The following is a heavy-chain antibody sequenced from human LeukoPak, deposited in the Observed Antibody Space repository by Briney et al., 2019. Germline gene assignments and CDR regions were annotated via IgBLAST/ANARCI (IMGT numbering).Heavy chain of an antibody. D-gene: IGHD6-13*01. Sequence: SVKVSCKASGGTFSSYAISWVRQAPGQGLEWMGGIIPIFGTANYAQKFQGRVTITADESTSTAYMELSSLRSEDTAVYYCATSYSSSWWLYYFDYWGQGTLVTVSS. J-gene: IGHJ4*02. CDR1: GGTFSSYA. V-gene: IGHV1-69*13. CDR2: IIPIFGTA. CDR3: ATSYSSSWWLYYFDY.